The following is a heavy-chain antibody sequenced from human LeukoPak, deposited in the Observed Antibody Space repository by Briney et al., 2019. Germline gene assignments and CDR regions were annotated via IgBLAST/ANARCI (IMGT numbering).Heavy chain of an antibody. CDR2: ISAYNGNT. V-gene: IGHV1-18*01. CDR1: GYTFTNFG. D-gene: IGHD3-10*01. Sequence: ASVKVSCKASGYTFTNFGITWVRQARGQGLEWMGWISAYNGNTKYAQKVQGRVTMTTDTSTSTAYMELRSLRSDDTAVYYCARATITMAVGVPADAFDIWGPGTMVTVSS. CDR3: ARATITMAVGVPADAFDI. J-gene: IGHJ3*02.